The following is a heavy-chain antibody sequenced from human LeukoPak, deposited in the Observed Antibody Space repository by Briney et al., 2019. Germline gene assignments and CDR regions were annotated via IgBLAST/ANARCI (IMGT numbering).Heavy chain of an antibody. CDR2: ISGSGGST. CDR1: GFTFSSYA. J-gene: IGHJ4*02. Sequence: GRSLRLSCAASGFTFSSYAMSWVRQAPGKGLEWVSAISGSGGSTYYADSVKGRFTISRDNSKNTLYLQMNSLRAEDTAVYYCATYSSSWYCFDYWGQGTLVTVSS. V-gene: IGHV3-23*01. D-gene: IGHD6-13*01. CDR3: ATYSSSWYCFDY.